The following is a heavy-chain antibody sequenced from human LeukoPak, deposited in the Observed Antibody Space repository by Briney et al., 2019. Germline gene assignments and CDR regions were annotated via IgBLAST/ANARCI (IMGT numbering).Heavy chain of an antibody. D-gene: IGHD1-26*01. CDR1: GFTFSSYA. J-gene: IGHJ4*02. CDR2: MSYDGIHI. CDR3: ARDNPAGSGSSL. V-gene: IGHV3-30*03. Sequence: GGSLRLSCAASGFTFSSYAMSWVRQAPGKGLEWVAVMSYDGIHIYYADSVKGRFTISRDNSKNTLYLQMNSLRADDTAVCYCARDNPAGSGSSLWGQGTLVTVSS.